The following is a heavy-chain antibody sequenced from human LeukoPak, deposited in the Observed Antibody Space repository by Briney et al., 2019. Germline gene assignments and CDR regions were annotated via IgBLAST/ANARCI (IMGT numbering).Heavy chain of an antibody. CDR3: ARDYGGNSNKVLDY. J-gene: IGHJ4*02. V-gene: IGHV3-21*01. D-gene: IGHD2-21*02. CDR2: ISSSSSYI. Sequence: GGSLRLSCAASGFTFSSYSMNWVRQAPGKGLEWVSSISSSSSYIYCADSVKGRFTISRDNAKNSLYLQMNSLRAEDTAVYYCARDYGGNSNKVLDYWGQGTLVTVSS. CDR1: GFTFSSYS.